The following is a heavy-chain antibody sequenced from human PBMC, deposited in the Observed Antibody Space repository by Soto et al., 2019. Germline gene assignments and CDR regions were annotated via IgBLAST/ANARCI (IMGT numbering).Heavy chain of an antibody. CDR3: ARDRNGGNFDY. Sequence: QVQLQESGPGLVKPSETLSLTCTVSGGSVSSGGYYWSWVRQPPGKGLEWIGYIYYSGSTNYNPSLKSRVTISRDTSKHQCSLKPSSVTAADTAVYYCARDRNGGNFDYWCQGTLVTVSS. CDR2: IYYSGST. CDR1: GGSVSSGGYY. V-gene: IGHV4-61*08. D-gene: IGHD2-15*01. J-gene: IGHJ4*02.